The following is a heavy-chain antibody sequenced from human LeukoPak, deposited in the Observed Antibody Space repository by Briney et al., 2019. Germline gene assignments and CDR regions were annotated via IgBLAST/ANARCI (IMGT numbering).Heavy chain of an antibody. D-gene: IGHD1-26*01. CDR2: IYTSGST. CDR3: ARVLGPGGSYWDFDY. Sequence: SETLSLTCTVSGGSISSYYWSWIRQPAGKGLEWIGRIYTSGSTNYNPSLKSRVTMSVDTSKNQFSLKLSSVTAADTAVYYCARVLGPGGSYWDFDYWGQGTLVTVSS. V-gene: IGHV4-4*07. J-gene: IGHJ4*02. CDR1: GGSISSYY.